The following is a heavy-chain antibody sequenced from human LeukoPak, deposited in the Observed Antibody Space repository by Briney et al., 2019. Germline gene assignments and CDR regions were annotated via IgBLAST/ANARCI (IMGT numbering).Heavy chain of an antibody. J-gene: IGHJ5*01. D-gene: IGHD3-16*01. CDR1: DGSITSYH. CDR3: ARHSQSYGPYNWFDP. Sequence: SETLSLACNVTDGSITSYHWSWIRQPPGKGPQWLGYIFHSGSPHYNPSLKSRLTLSVDTSRSQISLKLDSVTAADTAVYFCARHSQSYGPYNWFDPWGQGALVTVSS. CDR2: IFHSGSP. V-gene: IGHV4-59*08.